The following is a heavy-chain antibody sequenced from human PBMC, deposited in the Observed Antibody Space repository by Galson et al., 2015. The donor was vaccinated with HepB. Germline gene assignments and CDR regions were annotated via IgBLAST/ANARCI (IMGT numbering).Heavy chain of an antibody. V-gene: IGHV1-69*06. CDR3: ASSGRQVVPAAMDDAFDI. CDR2: IIPIFGTA. CDR1: GGTFSSYA. J-gene: IGHJ3*02. D-gene: IGHD2-2*01. Sequence: SVKVSCKASGGTFSSYAISWVRQAPGQGLEWMGGIIPIFGTANYAQKFQGRVTITADKSTGTAYMELSSLRSEDTAVYYCASSGRQVVPAAMDDAFDIWGQGTMVTVSS.